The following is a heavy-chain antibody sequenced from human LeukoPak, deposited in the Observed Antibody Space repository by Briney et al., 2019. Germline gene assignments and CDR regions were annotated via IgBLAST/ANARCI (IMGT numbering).Heavy chain of an antibody. V-gene: IGHV3-13*01. J-gene: IGHJ4*02. D-gene: IGHD3-22*01. CDR3: ARVGSDSRSSYFDY. CDR2: IDTAADT. Sequence: GGSLRLSCAASGFIFRSYDMHWVRQATGKGLEGVSAIDTAADTSYPGSVKGRFTISRENAKNSLYLQMNSLRAGDTAVYYCARVGSDSRSSYFDYWGQGTLVTVSS. CDR1: GFIFRSYD.